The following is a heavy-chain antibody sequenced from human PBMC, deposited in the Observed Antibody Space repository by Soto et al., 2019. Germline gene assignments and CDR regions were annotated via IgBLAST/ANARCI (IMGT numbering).Heavy chain of an antibody. CDR1: GYTFSSYY. Sequence: ASVKVSCKASGYTFSSYYMHWVRQAPGQGLEWMGIINPSDGSTSYAQKFQGRVTMTRDTSTSTVYMELSSLRSEDTAVYYCARDLQSIYGMDVWGQGTTVTVS. CDR2: INPSDGST. D-gene: IGHD6-6*01. V-gene: IGHV1-46*01. J-gene: IGHJ6*02. CDR3: ARDLQSIYGMDV.